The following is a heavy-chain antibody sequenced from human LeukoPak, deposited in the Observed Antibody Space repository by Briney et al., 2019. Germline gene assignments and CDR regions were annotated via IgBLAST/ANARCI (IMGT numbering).Heavy chain of an antibody. Sequence: SQTLSLTCTVSGASFNSDDQYWNWIRQSPGKGLEWIGSIHPSGMLYNNPSLESRVTMSRDTSRNQFSLNLNSVTAADTAVYSCSRGLDSRKLGYWGQGILITVSS. CDR2: IHPSGML. CDR1: GASFNSDDQY. D-gene: IGHD3-22*01. CDR3: SRGLDSRKLGY. J-gene: IGHJ4*02. V-gene: IGHV4-31*03.